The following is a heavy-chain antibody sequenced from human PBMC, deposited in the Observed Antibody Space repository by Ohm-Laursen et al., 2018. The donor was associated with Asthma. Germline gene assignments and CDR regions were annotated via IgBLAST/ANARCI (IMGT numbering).Heavy chain of an antibody. D-gene: IGHD7-27*01. CDR1: GFNFNSSA. J-gene: IGHJ4*02. Sequence: SLRLSCTASGFNFNSSAMHWVRQAPGKGLEWVAVMSYDGTNKYHAASVKGRFTISRDNSKNTLNLQVNGLRAEDTAVYYCAKASTEWGSFDSWGQETLVTVSS. V-gene: IGHV3-30-3*01. CDR2: MSYDGTNK. CDR3: AKASTEWGSFDS.